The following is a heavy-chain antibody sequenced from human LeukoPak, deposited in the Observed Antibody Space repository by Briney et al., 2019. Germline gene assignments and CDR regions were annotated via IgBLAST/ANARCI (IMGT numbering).Heavy chain of an antibody. J-gene: IGHJ4*02. CDR2: IYSGGST. D-gene: IGHD4-17*01. CDR3: AKDPYGDYVYYFDY. Sequence: GGSLILSCAASGFTVSSNYMSWVRQAPGKGLEWVSVIYSGGSTYYADSVKGRFTISRDNSKNTLYLQMNSLRAEDTAVYYCAKDPYGDYVYYFDYWGQGTLVTVSS. V-gene: IGHV3-53*01. CDR1: GFTVSSNY.